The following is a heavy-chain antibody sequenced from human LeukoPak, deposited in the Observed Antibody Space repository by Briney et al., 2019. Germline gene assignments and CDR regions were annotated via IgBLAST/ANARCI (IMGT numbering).Heavy chain of an antibody. Sequence: PSETLSLTCAVYSGSFSCYYWSWIPQPPGKGLEGIGEINHSRTTNYHPSLNRRITISVGPSTNQLSLKLSSVTAADTAVYYCARTSSSSNWFVPWGQGTLVTVSS. CDR3: ARTSSSSNWFVP. V-gene: IGHV4-34*01. CDR1: SGSFSCYY. D-gene: IGHD6-6*01. CDR2: INHSRTT. J-gene: IGHJ5*02.